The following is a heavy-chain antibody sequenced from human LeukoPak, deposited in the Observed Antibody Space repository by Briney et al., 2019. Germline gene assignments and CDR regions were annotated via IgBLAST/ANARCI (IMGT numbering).Heavy chain of an antibody. Sequence: PSETLSLTCTVSGGSISSYYWSWIRQPPGKGLEWIGYIYYSGSTYYNPSLKSRVTISVDTSKNQFSLKLSSVTAADTAVYCCAREYCSGGSCYFGYWGQGTLVTVSS. J-gene: IGHJ4*02. CDR1: GGSISSYY. CDR3: AREYCSGGSCYFGY. D-gene: IGHD2-15*01. V-gene: IGHV4-59*12. CDR2: IYYSGST.